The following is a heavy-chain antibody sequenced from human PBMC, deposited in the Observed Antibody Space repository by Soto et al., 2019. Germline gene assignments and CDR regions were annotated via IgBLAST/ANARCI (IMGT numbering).Heavy chain of an antibody. V-gene: IGHV4-31*03. D-gene: IGHD2-8*02. Sequence: PSETLSLTCTVSVGSIRSAGHYCSWIRQHPWKGLEWIGYINHSGTTFYNPSLKGRLTISVDTSENQFSLRLTSVTAADTAVYFCARWGGSCTAGVRPAPFESWGQGTLVTVSS. J-gene: IGHJ5*01. CDR1: VGSIRSAGHY. CDR3: ARWGGSCTAGVRPAPFES. CDR2: INHSGTT.